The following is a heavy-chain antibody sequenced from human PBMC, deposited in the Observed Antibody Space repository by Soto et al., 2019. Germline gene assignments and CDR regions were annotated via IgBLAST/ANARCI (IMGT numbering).Heavy chain of an antibody. V-gene: IGHV1-46*01. CDR1: GYTFTSYY. CDR2: INPSGGST. Sequence: GASVKVSCKASGYTFTSYYMHWVRQAPGQGLEWMGIINPSGGSTSYAEKFQGRVTMTRDTSTSTVYMELSSLRSEDTAVCYCASSLLISGWSGYYGWFDPWGQGTLVTVSS. CDR3: ASSLLISGWSGYYGWFDP. D-gene: IGHD3-3*01. J-gene: IGHJ5*02.